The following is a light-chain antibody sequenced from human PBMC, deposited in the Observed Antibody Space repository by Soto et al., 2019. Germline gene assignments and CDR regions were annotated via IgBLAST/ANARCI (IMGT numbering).Light chain of an antibody. Sequence: ERVMTQSPATRSVSPGERATLSFRASQSVSSNLAWYQQKHGQAPRLLIYGASTRATGIPARFSAIESGTEFTITISSLQSEDGEVYDCQQYNNWPRTFGQGTKVDIK. CDR3: QQYNNWPRT. CDR2: GAS. J-gene: IGKJ1*01. V-gene: IGKV3-15*01. CDR1: QSVSSN.